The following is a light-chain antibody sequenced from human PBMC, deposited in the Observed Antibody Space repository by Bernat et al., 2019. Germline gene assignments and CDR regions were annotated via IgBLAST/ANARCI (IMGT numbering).Light chain of an antibody. Sequence: EIVLTQSPGTLSLSPGETATLSCRASQSVSSSYLAWYQQKPGQAPRLLMYGTSSRATGIPDRFSGSVSGTDFTLTISRLEPEDFAVYDCQVYDNSPPAYTFGQGTKLEIQ. CDR1: QSVSSSY. V-gene: IGKV3-20*01. J-gene: IGKJ2*01. CDR2: GTS. CDR3: QVYDNSPPAYT.